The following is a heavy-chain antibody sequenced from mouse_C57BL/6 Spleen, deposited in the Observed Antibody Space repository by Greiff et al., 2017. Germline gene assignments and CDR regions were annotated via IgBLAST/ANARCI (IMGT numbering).Heavy chain of an antibody. D-gene: IGHD2-4*01. Sequence: QVQLQQSGAELVRPGASVTLSCKASGYTFTDYEMHWVKQTPVHGLEWIGAIGPETGGTAYNQKFKGKAILTADKSSSAAYMELRSLTSEDSAVYYCTRDYDGFAYWGQGTLVTVSA. CDR2: IGPETGGT. CDR3: TRDYDGFAY. CDR1: GYTFTDYE. V-gene: IGHV1-15*01. J-gene: IGHJ3*01.